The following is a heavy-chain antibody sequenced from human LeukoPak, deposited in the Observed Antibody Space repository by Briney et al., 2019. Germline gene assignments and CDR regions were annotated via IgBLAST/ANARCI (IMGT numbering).Heavy chain of an antibody. CDR3: ATWGLELRTFDY. D-gene: IGHD1-7*01. CDR1: GYTLTELS. CDR2: FDPEDGET. V-gene: IGHV1-24*01. J-gene: IGHJ4*02. Sequence: GASVKVSCKVSGYTLTELSMHWVRQAPGKGLECMGGFDPEDGETIYAQKFQGRVTMTEDTSTDTAYMELSSLRSEDTAVYYCATWGLELRTFDYWGQGTLVTVSS.